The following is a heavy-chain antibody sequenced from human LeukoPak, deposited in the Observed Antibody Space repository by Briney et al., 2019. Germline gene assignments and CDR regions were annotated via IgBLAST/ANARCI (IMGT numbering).Heavy chain of an antibody. CDR2: IYCSGST. CDR1: GGSISSSTYY. Sequence: SETLSLTCTVSGGSISSSTYYWGWIRQPPGKGLEWIGSIYCSGSTYYNPSLKSRVTVSVDTSKNQFSLKLSSVTAADTAVYYCARGPDDAFDIWGQGTMVTVSS. V-gene: IGHV4-39*07. J-gene: IGHJ3*02. CDR3: ARGPDDAFDI.